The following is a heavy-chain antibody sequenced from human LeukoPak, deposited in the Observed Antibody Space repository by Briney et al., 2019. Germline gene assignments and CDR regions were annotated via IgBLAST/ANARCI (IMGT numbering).Heavy chain of an antibody. CDR2: ISYDGSNK. CDR3: AKDRYNYCSGGSCYSAPDY. D-gene: IGHD2-15*01. Sequence: GGSLRLSCAASGFTFSSYGMHWVRQAPGKGLEWVAVISYDGSNKYYADSVKGRFTISRDNSKNTLYLQMSSLRAEDTAVYYCAKDRYNYCSGGSCYSAPDYWGQGTLVTVSS. CDR1: GFTFSSYG. V-gene: IGHV3-30*18. J-gene: IGHJ4*02.